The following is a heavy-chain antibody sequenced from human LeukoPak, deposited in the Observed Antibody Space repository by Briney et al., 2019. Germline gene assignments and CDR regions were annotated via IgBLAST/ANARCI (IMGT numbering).Heavy chain of an antibody. Sequence: ASVKVSCKVSGYTLTELSMHWVRQAPGKGLEWMGGFDPEDGETIYAQKFQGRVTMTEDTSTDTAYMELSSLRSEDTAVYYCATGVSLGEWLLLGYWGQGTLVTVSS. J-gene: IGHJ4*02. V-gene: IGHV1-24*01. CDR1: GYTLTELS. CDR2: FDPEDGET. CDR3: ATGVSLGEWLLLGY. D-gene: IGHD3-3*01.